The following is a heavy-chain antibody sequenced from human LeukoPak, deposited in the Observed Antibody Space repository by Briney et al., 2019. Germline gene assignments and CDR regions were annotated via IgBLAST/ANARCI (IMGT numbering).Heavy chain of an antibody. Sequence: GGSLRLSCAASGFTFSSYGMHWVRQAPGKGLEWVSAISASGGSTYYADSVKGRFTISRDNSKNTLYLQMDSLRAEDTAVYYCAKDGGSGWTGIDYWGQGALVTVSS. CDR2: ISASGGST. CDR1: GFTFSSYG. CDR3: AKDGGSGWTGIDY. D-gene: IGHD6-19*01. V-gene: IGHV3-23*01. J-gene: IGHJ4*02.